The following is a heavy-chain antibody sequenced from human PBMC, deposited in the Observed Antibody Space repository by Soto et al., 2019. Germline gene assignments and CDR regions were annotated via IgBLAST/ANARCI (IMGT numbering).Heavy chain of an antibody. CDR3: TTVLGPSYCTGGTCYYAFDI. J-gene: IGHJ3*02. CDR1: GFPFLNAW. CDR2: IKSKTHGGTT. D-gene: IGHD2-15*01. Sequence: EVQLVDSGGGLVAPGGSLRLSCEASGFPFLNAWMNWVRQSPGKVLEWVGLIKSKTHGGTTDYAATVKGRFTISRDDSKNTLYLQMNSLKTDDTAVYYCTTVLGPSYCTGGTCYYAFDIWGQGTMVTVSS. V-gene: IGHV3-15*07.